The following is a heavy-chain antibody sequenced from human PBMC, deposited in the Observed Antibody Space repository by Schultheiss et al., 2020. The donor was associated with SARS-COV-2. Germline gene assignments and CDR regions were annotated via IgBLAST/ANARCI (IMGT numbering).Heavy chain of an antibody. CDR1: GGSISSSNW. Sequence: GTLSLTCAVSGGSISSSNWWSWVRQPPGKGLEWIGEIYHSGSTNYNPSLKSRVTISVDKSKNQFSLKLSSVTAADTAVYYCARVGGDYDILTGYYTSAWFDPWGQGTLVTVSS. J-gene: IGHJ5*02. CDR3: ARVGGDYDILTGYYTSAWFDP. CDR2: IYHSGST. V-gene: IGHV4-4*02. D-gene: IGHD3-9*01.